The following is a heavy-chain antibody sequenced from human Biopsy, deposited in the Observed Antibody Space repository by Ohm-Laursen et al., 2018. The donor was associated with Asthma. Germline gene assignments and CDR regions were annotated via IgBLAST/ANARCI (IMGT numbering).Heavy chain of an antibody. CDR1: GFTFSNYG. CDR2: ISFDGSNK. CDR3: ARDGPELPTELDY. J-gene: IGHJ4*02. D-gene: IGHD1-14*01. Sequence: SLRLSCSASGFTFSNYGMHWVRQAPGKGLDWAAVISFDGSNKNYTDSVKGRFTISRDNSRNMLHLQMNSLRAEDTAVYYCARDGPELPTELDYWGPGTLVTVSS. V-gene: IGHV3-30*03.